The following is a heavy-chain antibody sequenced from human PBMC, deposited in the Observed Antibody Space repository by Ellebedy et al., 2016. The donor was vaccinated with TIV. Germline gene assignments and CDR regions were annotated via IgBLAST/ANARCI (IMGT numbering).Heavy chain of an antibody. CDR3: ARDDWGPAGP. CDR2: ISSSVTTV. D-gene: IGHD3-9*01. CDR1: GFTFSDYY. Sequence: GESLKVSCAASGFTFSDYYMSWIRQAPGKGLEWISYISSSVTTVYYADSVKGRFTISRDNAKNSLYLQMNSLRAEDTAVYYCARDDWGPAGPWGQGTLVTVSS. V-gene: IGHV3-11*01. J-gene: IGHJ5*02.